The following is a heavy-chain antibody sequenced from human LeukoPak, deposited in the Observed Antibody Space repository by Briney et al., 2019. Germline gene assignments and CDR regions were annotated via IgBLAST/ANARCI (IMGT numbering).Heavy chain of an antibody. V-gene: IGHV1-24*01. Sequence: EASVKVSCKVSGYTLTELSMHWVRQAPGKGLEWMGGFDPEDGETIYAQKFQGRVTMTEDTSTDTAYMELSSLRSEDTAVYYCALGDEPWLPDFDPPPGDYWGQGTLVTVSS. D-gene: IGHD5-18*01. J-gene: IGHJ4*02. CDR2: FDPEDGET. CDR3: ALGDEPWLPDFDPPPGDY. CDR1: GYTLTELS.